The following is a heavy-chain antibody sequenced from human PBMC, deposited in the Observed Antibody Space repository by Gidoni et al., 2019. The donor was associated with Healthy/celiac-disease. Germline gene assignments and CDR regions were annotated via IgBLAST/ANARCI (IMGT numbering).Heavy chain of an antibody. CDR1: GITFSSYD. CDR2: ISGSGCST. Sequence: EVQLLESGGGLVQPGGSLRLSCAASGITFSSYDMSWVRQAPGQWLGCVSAISGSGCSTYYADSVKGRFTISRDNSKNTLYLQMNSLRAEDTSVYYCAKVGAAVRPAYWDQGTLVTVSS. V-gene: IGHV3-23*01. J-gene: IGHJ4*02. D-gene: IGHD6-13*01. CDR3: AKVGAAVRPAY.